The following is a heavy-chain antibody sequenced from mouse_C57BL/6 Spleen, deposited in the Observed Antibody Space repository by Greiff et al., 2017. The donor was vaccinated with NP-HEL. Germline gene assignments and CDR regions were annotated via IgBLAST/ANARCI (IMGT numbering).Heavy chain of an antibody. CDR2: INYDGSST. CDR1: GFTFSDYY. CDR3: AREIYYYGSSPYWDFDV. J-gene: IGHJ1*03. D-gene: IGHD1-1*01. Sequence: EVKLVESEGGLVQPGSSMKLSCTASGFTFSDYYMAWVRQVPEKGLEWVANINYDGSSTDYLDSLKSRFNISRDNAKNKLYLQLNSLKSEDTATYYCAREIYYYGSSPYWDFDVWGTGTTVTVSS. V-gene: IGHV5-16*01.